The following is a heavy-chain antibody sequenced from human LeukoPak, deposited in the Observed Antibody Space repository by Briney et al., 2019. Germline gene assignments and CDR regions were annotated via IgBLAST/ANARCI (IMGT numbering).Heavy chain of an antibody. J-gene: IGHJ3*02. Sequence: ASVKVSCKASGYSFTGYYMHWVRQAPGQGLEWMGWINPNSGGTNYAQKFQGRVTITRDMSTSTAYMELSSLRSEDTAVYYCARPLDSSGPDAFDIWGQGTMVTVSS. CDR1: GYSFTGYY. D-gene: IGHD3-22*01. CDR2: INPNSGGT. CDR3: ARPLDSSGPDAFDI. V-gene: IGHV1-2*02.